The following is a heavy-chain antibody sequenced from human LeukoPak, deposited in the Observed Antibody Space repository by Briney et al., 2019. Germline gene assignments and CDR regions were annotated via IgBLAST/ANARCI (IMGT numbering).Heavy chain of an antibody. D-gene: IGHD6-19*01. CDR3: AKISGLGGYFDY. CDR1: GFTFTDYY. V-gene: IGHV3-23*01. CDR2: ISGSGGST. Sequence: GGSLRLSCAASGFTFTDYYMSWIRQAPGKGLEWVPAISGSGGSTYYADSVKGRFTISRDNSKNTLYLQMNSLRAEDTAVYYCAKISGLGGYFDYWGQGTLVTVSS. J-gene: IGHJ4*02.